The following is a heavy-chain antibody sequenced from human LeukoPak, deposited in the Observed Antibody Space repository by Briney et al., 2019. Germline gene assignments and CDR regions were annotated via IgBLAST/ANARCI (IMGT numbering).Heavy chain of an antibody. V-gene: IGHV3-23*01. Sequence: GGSLRLSCAASGFTFRNYAMSWVRQAPGKGLEWVSAITGSGDGTYYANSVKGRFTISRDNSKNTVYLQLNSLRAGDTAIYYCTKDRRGPAAGTWYFDSWGQGTLVTVSS. CDR1: GFTFRNYA. CDR2: ITGSGDGT. CDR3: TKDRRGPAAGTWYFDS. D-gene: IGHD6-13*01. J-gene: IGHJ4*02.